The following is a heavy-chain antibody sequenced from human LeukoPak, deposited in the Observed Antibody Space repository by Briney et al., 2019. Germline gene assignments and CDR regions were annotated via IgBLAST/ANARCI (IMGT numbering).Heavy chain of an antibody. J-gene: IGHJ6*02. CDR2: ISYDGSNI. V-gene: IGHV3-30-3*01. D-gene: IGHD4-17*01. Sequence: GGSLRLSCAASGFNFNNYVMHWVRQAPGKGLEWVAVISYDGSNIYYADSVKGRFTISRDNSKNTLYVQMSSLRTEDTAVYYCVRAYGEGYYYYGMDVWGQGTTVTVSS. CDR1: GFNFNNYV. CDR3: VRAYGEGYYYYGMDV.